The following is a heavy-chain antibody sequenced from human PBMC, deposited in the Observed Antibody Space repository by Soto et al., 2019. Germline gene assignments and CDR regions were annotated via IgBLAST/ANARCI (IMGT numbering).Heavy chain of an antibody. Sequence: SETLSLTCAVSGGSISSSNWWSWVRQPPGKGLEWIGEIYHSGSTNYNPSLKSRVTISVDKSKNQFSLKLSSVTAADTAVYYCARGVDYYYGSGSYLVYDYWGQGTLVTVSS. CDR3: ARGVDYYYGSGSYLVYDY. CDR2: IYHSGST. V-gene: IGHV4-4*02. D-gene: IGHD3-10*01. CDR1: GGSISSSNW. J-gene: IGHJ4*02.